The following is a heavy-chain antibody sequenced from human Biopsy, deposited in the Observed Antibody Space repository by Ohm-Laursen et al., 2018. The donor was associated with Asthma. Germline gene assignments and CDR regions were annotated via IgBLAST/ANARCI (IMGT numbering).Heavy chain of an antibody. CDR3: ARDSYSSGLYDDFES. V-gene: IGHV3-11*01. D-gene: IGHD6-19*01. Sequence: SLRLSCTASGFTVSRDYMFWVRQAPGKGLEWVSSISSSGSTTYPAESVKGRFTISRDNAQKSLFLQMNSLRAEDTAVYYCARDSYSSGLYDDFESWGQGTLVTVSS. CDR2: ISSSGSTT. CDR1: GFTVSRDY. J-gene: IGHJ4*02.